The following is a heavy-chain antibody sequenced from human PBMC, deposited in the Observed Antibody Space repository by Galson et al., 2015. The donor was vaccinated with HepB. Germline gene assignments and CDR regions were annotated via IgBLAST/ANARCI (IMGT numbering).Heavy chain of an antibody. J-gene: IGHJ4*02. Sequence: SVKVSCKASGYTFTGYYMHWVRQAPGQGLEWMGWINPNSGGTNYAQKFQGWVTMTRDTSISTAYMELSRLRSDDTAVYYCARDRTRGCSGGSCYSHFDYWGQGTPVTVSS. CDR3: ARDRTRGCSGGSCYSHFDY. V-gene: IGHV1-2*04. D-gene: IGHD2-15*01. CDR2: INPNSGGT. CDR1: GYTFTGYY.